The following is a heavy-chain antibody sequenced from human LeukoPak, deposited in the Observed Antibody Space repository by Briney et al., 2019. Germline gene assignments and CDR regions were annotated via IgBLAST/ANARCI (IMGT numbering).Heavy chain of an antibody. V-gene: IGHV4-30-4*01. CDR1: GGSINSGDYY. CDR3: ARDDSRTPY. CDR2: IYYSGTT. J-gene: IGHJ4*02. D-gene: IGHD1-14*01. Sequence: SETLSLTCTVSGGSINSGDYYWTWIRQPPGKGLEWIGYIYYSGTTYYNPSLRSRLSMSIDTSKNQFSLNLRSVTAADTAVYYCARDDSRTPYWGQGTLVIVSS.